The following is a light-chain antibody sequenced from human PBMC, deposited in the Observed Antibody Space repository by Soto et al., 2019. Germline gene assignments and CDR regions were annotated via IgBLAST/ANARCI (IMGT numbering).Light chain of an antibody. CDR1: SSDAGGYNY. J-gene: IGLJ1*01. Sequence: QSVLTQPASVSGSPGQSIIISCTGTSSDAGGYNYVSWYQQYPGKAPKLMIYDVSDRPSGVSNRFSGSKSGNTASLIISGLQPEDEADYFCSSYTSGNTPYVFGTGTMVTVL. V-gene: IGLV2-14*01. CDR2: DVS. CDR3: SSYTSGNTPYV.